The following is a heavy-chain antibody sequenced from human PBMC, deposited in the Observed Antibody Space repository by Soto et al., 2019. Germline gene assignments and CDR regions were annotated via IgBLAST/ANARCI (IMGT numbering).Heavy chain of an antibody. CDR1: GGSISSYY. CDR2: IYYSGST. Sequence: PSETLSLTCTVSGGSISSYYWSWIRQPPGKGLEWIGYIYYSGSTNYNPSLKSRVTISVDTSKNQFSLKLSSVTAADTAVYYCARHTPAISYSDHWGQGTMVTVSS. V-gene: IGHV4-59*08. CDR3: ARHTPAISYSDH. J-gene: IGHJ4*02. D-gene: IGHD2-15*01.